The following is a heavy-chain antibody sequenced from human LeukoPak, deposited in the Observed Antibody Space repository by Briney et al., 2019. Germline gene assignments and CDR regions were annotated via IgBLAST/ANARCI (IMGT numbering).Heavy chain of an antibody. J-gene: IGHJ4*02. CDR2: ISGSGGST. Sequence: GGSLRLSCAASGFTFSSYSMNWVRQAPGKGLEWVSAISGSGGSTYYADSVKGRFTISRDNSKNTLYLQMNSLRAEDTAVYYCAKRRSEQCNFDFWGQGTLVTVSS. CDR1: GFTFSSYS. CDR3: AKRRSEQCNFDF. D-gene: IGHD6-19*01. V-gene: IGHV3-23*01.